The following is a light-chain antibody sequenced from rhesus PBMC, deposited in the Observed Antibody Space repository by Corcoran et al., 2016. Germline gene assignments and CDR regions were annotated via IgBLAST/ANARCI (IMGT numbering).Light chain of an antibody. V-gene: IGKV3-31*02. CDR1: QSVTSY. CDR3: QETSNLSPLT. CDR2: GTS. J-gene: IGKJ4*01. Sequence: EIVMTQSPATLSLSPGETATISCRTSQSVTSYLAWYQQKPGQAPRLLIYGTSNRATGIPDRFSGSGSGPDFTLTISSLEPEDFAVYYCQETSNLSPLTFGGGTKVEIK.